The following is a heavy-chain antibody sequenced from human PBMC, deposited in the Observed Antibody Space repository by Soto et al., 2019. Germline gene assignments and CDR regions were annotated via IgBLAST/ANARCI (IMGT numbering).Heavy chain of an antibody. V-gene: IGHV1-24*01. J-gene: IGHJ3*02. CDR2: FDPEDGET. Sequence: QVQLVQSGAEVKKPGASVKVSCKVSGYTLTELSMHWVRQAPGKGLEWMGGFDPEDGETIYAQKFQGRVTMYEDTSTDTAYMELSSLRSEDTAVYYCATRRFYYQDAFDIWGQGTMVTVSS. D-gene: IGHD3-10*01. CDR3: ATRRFYYQDAFDI. CDR1: GYTLTELS.